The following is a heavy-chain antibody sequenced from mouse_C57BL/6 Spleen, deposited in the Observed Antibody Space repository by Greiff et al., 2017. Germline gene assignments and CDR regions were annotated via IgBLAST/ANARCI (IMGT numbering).Heavy chain of an antibody. CDR3: ARHYGSSYGGYFDY. CDR1: GFTFSDYG. V-gene: IGHV5-17*01. Sequence: EVKVVESGGGLVKPGGSLKLSCAASGFTFSDYGMHWVRQAPEKGLEWVAYISSGSSTFYYADTVKGRFTISRDNAKNTLFLQMTSLRSEDTAMYYCARHYGSSYGGYFDYWGQGTTLTVSS. J-gene: IGHJ2*01. CDR2: ISSGSSTF. D-gene: IGHD1-1*01.